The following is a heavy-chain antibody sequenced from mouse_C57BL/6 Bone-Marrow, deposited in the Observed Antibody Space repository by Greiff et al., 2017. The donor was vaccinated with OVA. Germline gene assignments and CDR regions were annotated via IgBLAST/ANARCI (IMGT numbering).Heavy chain of an antibody. V-gene: IGHV7-3*01. CDR1: GFTFTDYY. CDR3: ARSTQAPYYYAMDY. D-gene: IGHD3-2*02. J-gene: IGHJ4*01. CDR2: GGTEARSYTT. Sequence: EVQGVESGGGLVQPGGSLSLSCAASGFTFTDYYMSWGREPRGKGIEWWGVGGTEARSYTTEYSASVKGRFTISRDNSQSILYLQMNALRAEDSATYYCARSTQAPYYYAMDYWGQGTSVTVSS.